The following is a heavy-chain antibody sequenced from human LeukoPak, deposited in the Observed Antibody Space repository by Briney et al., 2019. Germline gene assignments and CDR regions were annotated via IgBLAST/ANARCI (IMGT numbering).Heavy chain of an antibody. CDR3: AKGASDIVVATSIYYFDY. J-gene: IGHJ4*02. D-gene: IGHD2-2*01. Sequence: GGSLRLSCAASGFTFSSHSMNWVRQAPGKGLEWVSSISSSSSYIYYADSVKGRFTISRDNAKNSLYLQMNSLRAEDTAVYYCAKGASDIVVATSIYYFDYWGQGTLVTVSS. CDR2: ISSSSSYI. CDR1: GFTFSSHS. V-gene: IGHV3-21*01.